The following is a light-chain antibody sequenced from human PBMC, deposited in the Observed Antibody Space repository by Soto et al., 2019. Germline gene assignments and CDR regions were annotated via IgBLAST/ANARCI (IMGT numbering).Light chain of an antibody. CDR2: DAS. V-gene: IGKV3-11*01. J-gene: IGKJ4*01. Sequence: EIVLTQSPATLSFSPGERATLSCRASQSVSSYLAWYQQKPGQAPRLLIYDASNRATGIPARFSGSGSGTDFALTISRLEPEDFAVYYCQQRSNWPPGVTFGGGTKGAIK. CDR1: QSVSSY. CDR3: QQRSNWPPGVT.